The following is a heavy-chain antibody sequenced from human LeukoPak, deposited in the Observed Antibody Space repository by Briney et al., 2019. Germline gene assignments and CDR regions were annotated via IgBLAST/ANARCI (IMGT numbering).Heavy chain of an antibody. J-gene: IGHJ5*02. CDR3: ARDSNYYGSGSYFDP. V-gene: IGHV4-38-2*02. CDR1: GYSISSGYY. CDR2: IYHSGST. Sequence: SETLSPTCTVSGYSISSGYYWGWIRQPPGKGLEWIGSIYHSGSTYYNPSLKSRVTISADTSKNQFSLNLSSVTAADTAVYFCARDSNYYGSGSYFDPWGQGTLVTVSS. D-gene: IGHD3-10*01.